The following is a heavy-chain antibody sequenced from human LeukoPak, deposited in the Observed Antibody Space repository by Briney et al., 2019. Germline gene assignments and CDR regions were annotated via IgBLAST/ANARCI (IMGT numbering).Heavy chain of an antibody. CDR2: IYYSGST. CDR3: ARSYSGSYLFDY. D-gene: IGHD1-26*01. Sequence: TSETLSLTCTVSGGSISSYYWSWIRRPPGKGLEWIGYIYYSGSTNYNPSLKSRVTISVDTSKNQFSLKLSSVTAADTAVYYCARSYSGSYLFDYWGQGTLVTVSS. V-gene: IGHV4-59*08. J-gene: IGHJ4*02. CDR1: GGSISSYY.